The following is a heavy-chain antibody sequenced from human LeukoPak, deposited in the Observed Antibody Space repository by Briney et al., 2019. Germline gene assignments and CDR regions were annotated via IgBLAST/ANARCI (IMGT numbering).Heavy chain of an antibody. D-gene: IGHD7-27*01. CDR1: GGTFSSYA. Sequence: SVKVSCKASGGTFSSYAISWVRQAPGQGLEWMGRIIPILGIANYAQKFQGRVTMTTDTSTSTAYMELRSLRSDDTAVYYCARGPNPDYWGQGTLVTVSS. J-gene: IGHJ4*02. V-gene: IGHV1-69*04. CDR3: ARGPNPDY. CDR2: IIPILGIA.